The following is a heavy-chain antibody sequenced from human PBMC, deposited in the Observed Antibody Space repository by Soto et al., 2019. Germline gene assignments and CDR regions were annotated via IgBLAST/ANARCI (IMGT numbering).Heavy chain of an antibody. CDR1: GGSISSGDYY. V-gene: IGHV4-30-4*01. CDR3: ARVQGGGGAMVHNY. CDR2: TYYSGST. D-gene: IGHD5-18*01. Sequence: PSETLSLTCTVSGGSISSGDYYWSWIRQPPGKGLEWIGYTYYSGSTYYNPSLKSRVTISVDTSKNQFSLKLSSVTAADTAVYYCARVQGGGGAMVHNYWGQGTLVTVSS. J-gene: IGHJ4*02.